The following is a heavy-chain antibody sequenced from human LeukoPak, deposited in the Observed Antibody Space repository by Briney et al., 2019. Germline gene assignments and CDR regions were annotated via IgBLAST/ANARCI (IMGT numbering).Heavy chain of an antibody. CDR1: GFSFSSYW. Sequence: GSLGPSCAASGFSFSSYWKHWGRQAPGKGLVWVSRISSDRSNTNSADDVMGRFTISRNNAKNTHYLQMNSLRAEDTAVYYCTRDRGDGYISFDFWGQGTLVTVSS. CDR2: ISSDRSNT. J-gene: IGHJ4*02. V-gene: IGHV3-74*01. D-gene: IGHD5-24*01. CDR3: TRDRGDGYISFDF.